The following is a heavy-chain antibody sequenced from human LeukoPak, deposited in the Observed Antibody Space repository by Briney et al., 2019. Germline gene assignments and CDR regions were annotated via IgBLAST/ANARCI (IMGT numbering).Heavy chain of an antibody. CDR3: ARDGAGKRDY. J-gene: IGHJ4*02. CDR2: ISSDGSST. Sequence: QPGGSLRLPCAASGFTFSSYWMHWVRQAPGQGLVWVSHISSDGSSTFYAGSVKGRFTISRDNAKNTLYLQMNSLRAEDTAVYYCARDGAGKRDYWGQGTLVTVSS. CDR1: GFTFSSYW. V-gene: IGHV3-74*01. D-gene: IGHD6-19*01.